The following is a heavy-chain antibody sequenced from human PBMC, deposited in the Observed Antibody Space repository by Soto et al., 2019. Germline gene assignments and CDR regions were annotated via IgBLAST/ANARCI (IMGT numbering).Heavy chain of an antibody. J-gene: IGHJ5*02. V-gene: IGHV4-31*03. CDR3: ARDRHEFCSGGICYPIRNWFDP. CDR2: IHYSGRT. D-gene: IGHD2-15*01. CDR1: GGSISNGDYY. Sequence: SETLSLTCTVSGGSISNGDYYWSWIRQLPGKGLEWIGNIHYSGRTYYNPSLKSRLTISVDTSQNQFSLKLSSVTAADTAVYYCARDRHEFCSGGICYPIRNWFDPWGQGTLVTFSS.